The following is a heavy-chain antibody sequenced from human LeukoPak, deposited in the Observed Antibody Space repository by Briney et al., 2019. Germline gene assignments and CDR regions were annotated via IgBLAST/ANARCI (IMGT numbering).Heavy chain of an antibody. J-gene: IGHJ3*02. V-gene: IGHV3-21*01. Sequence: PGGSLILSCAASGFTFSSYSMNWVRQAPGKGLEWVSSISSSSSYIYYADSVKGRFTISRDNAKNSLYLQMNSLRAKDTAVYYCARTPFGELLFNAFDIWGQGTMVTVSS. CDR2: ISSSSSYI. CDR3: ARTPFGELLFNAFDI. CDR1: GFTFSSYS. D-gene: IGHD3-10*01.